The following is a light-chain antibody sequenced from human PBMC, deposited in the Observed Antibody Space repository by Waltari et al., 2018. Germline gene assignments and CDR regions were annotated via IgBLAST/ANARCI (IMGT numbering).Light chain of an antibody. V-gene: IGLV1-47*01. CDR1: SSNIGSNY. Sequence: QSVLTQPPSASGTPGQRVTISCSGSSSNIGSNYVYWYQQLPGTAPKLLIYTSDRRPSGAPDRFSGSRSGTSASLAISGLRSEDEADYYCAAWDDSLSGRVFGGGTKLTVL. J-gene: IGLJ3*02. CDR2: TSD. CDR3: AAWDDSLSGRV.